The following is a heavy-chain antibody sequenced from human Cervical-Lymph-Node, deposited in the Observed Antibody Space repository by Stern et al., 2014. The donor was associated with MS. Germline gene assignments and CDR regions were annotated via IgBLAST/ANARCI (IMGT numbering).Heavy chain of an antibody. CDR1: GFTFSDYY. V-gene: IGHV3-11*01. J-gene: IGHJ6*02. Sequence: QVQLVQSGGGLVKPGGSLRLSCAASGFTFSDYYMSWIRQAPGKGLDWVAYISGSGDAIYYADSMKGRFTISRDNAKNSLYLQMNSLRAEDTAVYFCARDPDCPTASCYAYGMDVWGQGTTVTVSS. CDR3: ARDPDCPTASCYAYGMDV. D-gene: IGHD2-2*01. CDR2: ISGSGDAI.